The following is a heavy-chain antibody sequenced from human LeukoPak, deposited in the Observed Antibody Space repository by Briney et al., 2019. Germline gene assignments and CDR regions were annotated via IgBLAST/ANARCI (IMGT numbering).Heavy chain of an antibody. CDR3: ARIGYDFWSGYYPN. V-gene: IGHV4-59*08. D-gene: IGHD3-3*01. CDR2: SYYTGST. J-gene: IGHJ4*02. CDR1: GGSISSYY. Sequence: SETLSLTCTVSGGSISSYYWSWIRQPPGKALEGSGDSYYTGSTKYNPSLKSRVTISVDTSKNQFSLKLSSVTAADTAVYYCARIGYDFWSGYYPNWGQGTLVTVSS.